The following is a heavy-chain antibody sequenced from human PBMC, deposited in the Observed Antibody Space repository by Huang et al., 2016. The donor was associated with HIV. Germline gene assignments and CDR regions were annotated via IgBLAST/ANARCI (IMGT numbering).Heavy chain of an antibody. D-gene: IGHD3-10*01. CDR3: ALTYYYGSGSFWYFDL. V-gene: IGHV4-39*01. CDR2: ICFGGST. J-gene: IGHJ2*01. Sequence: QLQLQESGPGLVKPSETLSLTCTVSSGSISSSSYYLGWIRQPPGKGMGWLGSICFGGSTDYNPYHKSRVTISVDTSTNQISLKLSSVTAADTAVYYCALTYYYGSGSFWYFDLWGRGTLVIVSS. CDR1: SGSISSSSYY.